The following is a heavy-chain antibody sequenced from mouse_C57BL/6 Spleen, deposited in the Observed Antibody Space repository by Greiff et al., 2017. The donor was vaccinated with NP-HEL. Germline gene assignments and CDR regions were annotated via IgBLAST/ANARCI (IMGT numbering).Heavy chain of an antibody. CDR3: ARSDYYGSSYGGFAY. CDR1: GYSFTGYY. CDR2: IYPYNGVS. V-gene: IGHV1-31*01. J-gene: IGHJ3*01. Sequence: DVQLQESGPELVKPGASVKISCKASGYSFTGYYMHWVKQSHGNILDWIGYIYPYNGVSSYNQKFKGKATLTVDKSSSTAYMELRSLTSEDSAVYYGARSDYYGSSYGGFAYWGQGTLVTVSA. D-gene: IGHD1-1*01.